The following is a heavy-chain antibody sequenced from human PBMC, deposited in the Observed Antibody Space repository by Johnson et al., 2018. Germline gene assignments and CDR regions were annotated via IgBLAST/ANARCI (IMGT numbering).Heavy chain of an antibody. Sequence: EVQLLESGGGLVQPGESLRLSCAVSGFTFRSHWMSWVRQAPGNGLEWVANIRQDGGEIYYVDSVKGRFIISRDNAKNSLYLQMSSLRAEDTAVYYCARDFSSKRDLDVWGQGTTVTVSS. D-gene: IGHD2/OR15-2a*01. J-gene: IGHJ6*02. CDR3: ARDFSSKRDLDV. CDR1: GFTFRSHW. V-gene: IGHV3-7*01. CDR2: IRQDGGEI.